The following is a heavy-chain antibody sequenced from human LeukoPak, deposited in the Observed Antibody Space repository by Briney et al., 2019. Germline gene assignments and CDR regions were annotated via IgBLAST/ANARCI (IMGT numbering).Heavy chain of an antibody. CDR2: IYYSGST. CDR1: GGSFSGYY. Sequence: PSETLSLTCAVYGGSFSGYYWSWIRQPPGKGLEWIGYIYYSGSTYYNPSLKSRVTISVDTSKNQFSLKLSSVTAADTAVYYCARALMDTAMVTNIDYWGRGTLVTVSS. CDR3: ARALMDTAMVTNIDY. J-gene: IGHJ4*02. V-gene: IGHV4-34*09. D-gene: IGHD5-18*01.